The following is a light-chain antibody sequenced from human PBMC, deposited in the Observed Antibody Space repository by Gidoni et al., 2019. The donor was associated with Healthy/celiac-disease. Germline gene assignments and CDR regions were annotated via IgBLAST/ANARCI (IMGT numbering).Light chain of an antibody. CDR1: QDISNY. V-gene: IGKV1-33*01. CDR2: DAC. CDR3: QQYDNLPCS. J-gene: IGKJ2*04. Sequence: DLSMTPSPSSLSASVGDRVTITCQASQDISNYLKWYQQKPRKAPKLLIYDACKLETGVPSRCSGSGSGKDFTFTSSRLQPEDIATYYCQQYDNLPCSFGQGTKLEIK.